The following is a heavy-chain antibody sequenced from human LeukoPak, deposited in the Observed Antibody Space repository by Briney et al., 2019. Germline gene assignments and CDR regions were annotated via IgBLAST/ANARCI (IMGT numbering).Heavy chain of an antibody. CDR2: IIPIFGTA. Sequence: SVKVSCKASGGTFSSYAISWVRQAPGQGLEWMGGIIPIFGTANYAQKFQGRVTITADESTSTAYMELSSLRSEDTAVYYCARDYCSRTSCPRPYFAYWGQGTLVTVSS. CDR3: ARDYCSRTSCPRPYFAY. V-gene: IGHV1-69*13. J-gene: IGHJ4*02. CDR1: GGTFSSYA. D-gene: IGHD2-2*01.